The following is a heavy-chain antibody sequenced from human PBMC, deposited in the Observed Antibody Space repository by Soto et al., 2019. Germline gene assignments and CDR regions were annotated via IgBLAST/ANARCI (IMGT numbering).Heavy chain of an antibody. J-gene: IGHJ4*02. Sequence: QVQLVQSGAEVKKPGASVKVSCKASGYIFTNHYIHWVRQAPGQGLEWMGIINASGGSTNYLQKFQGRITMTRDTSTSTVYMELSSLRSEDRAVYFCARADYYDSSGFYYDCWGQGSLVTVSS. CDR1: GYIFTNHY. V-gene: IGHV1-46*01. CDR3: ARADYYDSSGFYYDC. CDR2: INASGGST. D-gene: IGHD3-22*01.